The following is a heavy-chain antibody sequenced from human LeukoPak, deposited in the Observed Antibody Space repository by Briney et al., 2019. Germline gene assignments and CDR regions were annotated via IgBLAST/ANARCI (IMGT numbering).Heavy chain of an antibody. J-gene: IGHJ4*02. Sequence: GGSLRLSCAASGFTFSDYYMSWIRQAPGKGLEWVSYISSSGSTIYYADSVKGRFTISRDNAKNSLYLQMNSLRAEDTAVYYCARDHLRYFDWLPLDYWGQGTLVTVSS. CDR3: ARDHLRYFDWLPLDY. CDR1: GFTFSDYY. CDR2: ISSSGSTI. V-gene: IGHV3-11*01. D-gene: IGHD3-9*01.